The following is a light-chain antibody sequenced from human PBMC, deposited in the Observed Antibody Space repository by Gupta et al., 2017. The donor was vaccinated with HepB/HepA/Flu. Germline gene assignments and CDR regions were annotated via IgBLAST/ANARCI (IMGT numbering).Light chain of an antibody. Sequence: DIVMTQSPDSLAVSLGERATINCKPSQSVLYSSNHKNYLAWYQQKPGQPPKLLIYWASTRESGVPDRFSGSGSGTDFTLTISSLQAEDVAVYYCQQYYSTPWTFGQGTKVEIK. J-gene: IGKJ1*01. CDR1: QSVLYSSNHKNY. V-gene: IGKV4-1*01. CDR2: WAS. CDR3: QQYYSTPWT.